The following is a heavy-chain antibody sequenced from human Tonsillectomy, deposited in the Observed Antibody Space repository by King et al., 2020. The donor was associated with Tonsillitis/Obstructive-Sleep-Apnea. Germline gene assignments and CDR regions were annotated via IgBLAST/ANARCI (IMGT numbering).Heavy chain of an antibody. Sequence: VQLVESGGGLVKPGGSLRLSCSASGFTFSDYYMSWIRQAPGKGLEWVSYISGSSSYTNSADSVKGRFTISRDNAKNSLYLQMNSLKVDDTAVYYCARVVKPDSSSWPSYYYYLDVWGKGTTVTASS. J-gene: IGHJ6*03. D-gene: IGHD6-13*01. CDR2: ISGSSSYT. V-gene: IGHV3-11*05. CDR3: ARVVKPDSSSWPSYYYYLDV. CDR1: GFTFSDYY.